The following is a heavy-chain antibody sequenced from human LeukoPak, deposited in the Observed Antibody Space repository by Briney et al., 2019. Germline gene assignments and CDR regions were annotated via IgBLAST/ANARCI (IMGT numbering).Heavy chain of an antibody. V-gene: IGHV3-48*01. D-gene: IGHD3-10*02. CDR3: ARDYVFAFDY. CDR1: GFIFSSYS. Sequence: GGSLRLSCAASGFIFSSYSMNWVRQAPGKGLEWISYISHSGSAEHYTDSVKGRFTISRDNAKNALYLQMNSLRAEDTAVYFCARDYVFAFDYWSQGTLVTVSS. J-gene: IGHJ4*02. CDR2: ISHSGSAE.